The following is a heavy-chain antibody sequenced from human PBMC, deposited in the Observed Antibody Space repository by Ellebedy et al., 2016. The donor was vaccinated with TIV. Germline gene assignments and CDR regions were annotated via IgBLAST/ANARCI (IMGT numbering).Heavy chain of an antibody. Sequence: AASVKVSCKASGGTFSSYAISWVRQAPGQGLEWMGGIIPVFGTANYAQKFQGRVTITADESTSTAYMELSSLRSEDTAVYYCARLRYFDWLLVVSWFDPWGQGTLVTVSS. V-gene: IGHV1-69*13. CDR3: ARLRYFDWLLVVSWFDP. D-gene: IGHD3-9*01. CDR2: IIPVFGTA. CDR1: GGTFSSYA. J-gene: IGHJ5*02.